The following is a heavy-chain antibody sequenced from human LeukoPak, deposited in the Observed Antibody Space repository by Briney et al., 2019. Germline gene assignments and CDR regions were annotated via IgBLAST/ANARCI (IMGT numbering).Heavy chain of an antibody. CDR3: ARGYSSSDNLAG. D-gene: IGHD6-13*01. CDR1: GDTFTVYY. Sequence: ASVKVSCKASGDTFTVYYMHWVRQAPGQGLEWMGWINPNSGGTNYAQKFQGRVTMTRDTSISTAYMELSRLRSDDTAVYYCARGYSSSDNLAGWGQGTLVTVSS. V-gene: IGHV1-2*02. CDR2: INPNSGGT. J-gene: IGHJ4*02.